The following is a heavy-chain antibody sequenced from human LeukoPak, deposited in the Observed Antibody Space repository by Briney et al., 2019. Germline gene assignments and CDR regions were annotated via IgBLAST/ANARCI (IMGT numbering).Heavy chain of an antibody. CDR1: GGSFSGYY. D-gene: IGHD6-19*01. J-gene: IGHJ6*02. Sequence: MPSETLSLTCAVYGGSFSGYYWSWIRQPPGKGLEWIGEINHSGSTNYNPSLKSRVTISVDTSKKQCSLKLSSVTDAGTAVYYCSRCRMTGWFTPDLGMDVWGQGTTVTVSS. CDR3: SRCRMTGWFTPDLGMDV. CDR2: INHSGST. V-gene: IGHV4-34*01.